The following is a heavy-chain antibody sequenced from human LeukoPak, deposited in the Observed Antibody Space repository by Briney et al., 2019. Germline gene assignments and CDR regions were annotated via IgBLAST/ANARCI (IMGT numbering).Heavy chain of an antibody. CDR2: ISGSGGST. Sequence: PGGSLRLSCAASGFTFSSYAMSWVRQAPGKGLEWVSAISGSGGSTYYADSVKGRFTISRDDSKNTLYLQMNSLRAEDTAVYYCAKDRSGSYYFDYWGQGTLVTVSS. V-gene: IGHV3-23*01. CDR3: AKDRSGSYYFDY. J-gene: IGHJ4*02. CDR1: GFTFSSYA. D-gene: IGHD1-26*01.